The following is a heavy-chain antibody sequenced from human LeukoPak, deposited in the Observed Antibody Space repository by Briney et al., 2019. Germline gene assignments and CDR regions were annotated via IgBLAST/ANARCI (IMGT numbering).Heavy chain of an antibody. CDR2: IGTAGDT. Sequence: GGSLRLSCAASGFTFSSYDMHWVRQATGKGLEWVSAIGTAGDTYYPGSVKGRFTISRENAKNSLYLQMNSLRAGDTAVYYCARGGYYGSGSYWFWGKFDYWGQGTLVTVSS. CDR1: GFTFSSYD. D-gene: IGHD3-10*01. J-gene: IGHJ4*02. CDR3: ARGGYYGSGSYWFWGKFDY. V-gene: IGHV3-13*01.